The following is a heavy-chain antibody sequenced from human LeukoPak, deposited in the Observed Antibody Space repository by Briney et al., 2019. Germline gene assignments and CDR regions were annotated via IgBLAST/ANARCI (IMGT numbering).Heavy chain of an antibody. J-gene: IGHJ3*02. CDR2: ISYDGSNK. Sequence: GGSLRLSCAASGFTFSSYAMHWVRQAPGKGLQWVAVISYDGSNKYYADSVKGRFTISRDNSKNTLYLQMNSLRAEDTAVYYCARDPIVVVPAAIGDAFDIWGQGTMVTVSS. CDR3: ARDPIVVVPAAIGDAFDI. V-gene: IGHV3-30-3*01. D-gene: IGHD2-2*01. CDR1: GFTFSSYA.